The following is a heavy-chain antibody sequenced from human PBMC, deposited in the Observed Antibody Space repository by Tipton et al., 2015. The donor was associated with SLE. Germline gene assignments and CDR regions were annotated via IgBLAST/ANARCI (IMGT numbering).Heavy chain of an antibody. CDR1: GGSISSHY. V-gene: IGHV4-59*11. CDR3: ARGSSGWYDAFDI. D-gene: IGHD6-19*01. CDR2: IYYSGST. Sequence: GLVKPSETLSLTCTVSGGSISSHYWSWIRQPPGKGLEWIGYIYYSGSTNYNPSLKSRVTISVDTSKNQFSLKLSSVTAADTAVYYCARGSSGWYDAFDIWGQGTMVTVSS. J-gene: IGHJ3*02.